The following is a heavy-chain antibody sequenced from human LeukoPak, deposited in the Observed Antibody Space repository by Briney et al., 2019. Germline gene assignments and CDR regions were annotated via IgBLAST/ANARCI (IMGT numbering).Heavy chain of an antibody. J-gene: IGHJ4*02. Sequence: GGSLRLSCAASGFTFSSYSMNWVRQAPGKGLEWVSFISSSPSTIYYADSVKGRFTISRDNSKNTLYLQMNSLRAEDTAVYYCARESGGPDYWGQGTLVTVSS. CDR1: GFTFSSYS. D-gene: IGHD3-16*01. CDR2: ISSSPSTI. CDR3: ARESGGPDY. V-gene: IGHV3-48*01.